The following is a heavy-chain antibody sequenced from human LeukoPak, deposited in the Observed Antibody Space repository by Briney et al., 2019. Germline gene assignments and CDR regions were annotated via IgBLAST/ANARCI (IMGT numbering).Heavy chain of an antibody. CDR1: GYTFTGYY. D-gene: IGHD5-12*01. CDR3: ARVPRRGYEVNWFDP. J-gene: IGHJ5*02. Sequence: ASVKVSCKASGYTFTGYYMHWVRQAPGQGLEWMGWINPNSGGTNYAQKFQGRVTMTRDTSISTAYMELSRLRSHDTAVYYCARVPRRGYEVNWFDPWGEGTLVTVSS. V-gene: IGHV1-2*02. CDR2: INPNSGGT.